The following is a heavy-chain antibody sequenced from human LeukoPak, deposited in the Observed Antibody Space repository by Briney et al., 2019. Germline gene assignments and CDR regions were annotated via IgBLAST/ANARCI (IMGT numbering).Heavy chain of an antibody. CDR2: IYTSGST. J-gene: IGHJ6*03. Sequence: PSETLSLTCTVSGGSISSYDWSWIRQPAGKGLEWIGRIYTSGSTNYNPSLKSRVTMSVDTSKNQFSLKLSSVTAADTAVYYCARGYGDLPGYYYYMDVWGKGTTVTVSS. CDR3: ARGYGDLPGYYYYMDV. CDR1: GGSISSYD. V-gene: IGHV4-4*07. D-gene: IGHD4-17*01.